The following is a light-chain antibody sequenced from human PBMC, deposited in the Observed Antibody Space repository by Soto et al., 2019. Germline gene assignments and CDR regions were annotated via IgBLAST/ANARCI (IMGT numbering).Light chain of an antibody. CDR2: DAS. CDR3: QHYGTSPGLT. CDR1: QSVSSSS. V-gene: IGKV3D-20*01. Sequence: EFVLTQSPATLSLSPGERATLSCGASQSVSSSSLAWYQQKPGLAPRLLMYDASTRATGIPDRFSGSGSGTDFTLTISRLEPEDFAVYFCQHYGTSPGLTFGGGTKVEIQ. J-gene: IGKJ4*01.